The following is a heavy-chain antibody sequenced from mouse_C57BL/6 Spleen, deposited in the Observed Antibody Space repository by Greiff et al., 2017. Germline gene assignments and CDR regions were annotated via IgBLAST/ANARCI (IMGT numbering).Heavy chain of an antibody. CDR3: ARCDYDAGGYAMDY. CDR2: IYPRSGNT. Sequence: VKLMESGAELARPGASVKLSCKASGYTFTSYGISWVKQRTGQGLEWIGEIYPRSGNTYYNEKFKGKATLTADKSSSTAYMELRSLTSEDSAVYFCARCDYDAGGYAMDYWGQGTSVTVSS. CDR1: GYTFTSYG. V-gene: IGHV1-81*01. J-gene: IGHJ4*01. D-gene: IGHD2-4*01.